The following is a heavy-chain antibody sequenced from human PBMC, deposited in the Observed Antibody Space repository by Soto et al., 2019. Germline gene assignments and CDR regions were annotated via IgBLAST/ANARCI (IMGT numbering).Heavy chain of an antibody. D-gene: IGHD3-16*01. V-gene: IGHV1-69*01. CDR3: ARASPGEIPSYYYYYGMDV. J-gene: IGHJ6*02. Sequence: QVQLVQSGAEVKKPGSSVKVSCKASGGTFSSYAISWVRQAPGQGLEWMGGIIPIFGTANYAQKFQGRVTITAEESTSTAYMELSSLRSEDTAVYYCARASPGEIPSYYYYYGMDVWGQGTTVTVSS. CDR2: IIPIFGTA. CDR1: GGTFSSYA.